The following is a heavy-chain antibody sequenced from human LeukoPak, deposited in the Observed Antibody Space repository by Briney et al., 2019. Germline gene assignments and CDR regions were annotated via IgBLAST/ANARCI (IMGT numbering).Heavy chain of an antibody. Sequence: ASVKVSCKASGYTFTGYYMHWVRQAPGQGLEWMGWINPNSGGTNYAQKFQGRVTMTRDTSISTAYMELSRLRSDDTAVYYCAVPYCSSTSCYSRVDAFDIWGQGTMVTVSS. CDR2: INPNSGGT. J-gene: IGHJ3*02. D-gene: IGHD2-2*02. CDR3: AVPYCSSTSCYSRVDAFDI. CDR1: GYTFTGYY. V-gene: IGHV1-2*02.